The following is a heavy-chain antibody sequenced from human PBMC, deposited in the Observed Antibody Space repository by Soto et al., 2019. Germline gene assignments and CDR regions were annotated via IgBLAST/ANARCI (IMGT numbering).Heavy chain of an antibody. Sequence: LRLSCAASGFTFSSYEMNWVRQAPGKGLEWVSYISSSGSTIYYADSVKGRFTISRDNAKNSLYLQMNSLRAEDTAVYYCASHAPNHSGYYYYGMDVWGQGTTVTVSS. CDR2: ISSSGSTI. J-gene: IGHJ6*02. CDR3: ASHAPNHSGYYYYGMDV. V-gene: IGHV3-48*03. CDR1: GFTFSSYE. D-gene: IGHD1-26*01.